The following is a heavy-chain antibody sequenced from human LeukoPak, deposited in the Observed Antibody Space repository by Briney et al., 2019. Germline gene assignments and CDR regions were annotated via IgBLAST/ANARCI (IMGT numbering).Heavy chain of an antibody. CDR1: GGTFSSYA. D-gene: IGHD4-17*01. J-gene: IGHJ4*02. CDR2: IIPIFGTA. CDR3: ARDIRGVTTVTNYFDY. V-gene: IGHV1-69*13. Sequence: GASVKVSCKASGGTFSSYAISWVRQAPGQGLEWMGGIIPIFGTANYAQKFQGRATITADESTSTAYMELSSLRSEDTAVYYCARDIRGVTTVTNYFDYWDQGTRVTVSS.